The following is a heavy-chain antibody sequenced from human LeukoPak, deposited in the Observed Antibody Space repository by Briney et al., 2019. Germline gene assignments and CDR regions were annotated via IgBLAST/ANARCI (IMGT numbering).Heavy chain of an antibody. J-gene: IGHJ4*02. Sequence: GESLKISCKGSGYSFTSYWISWVRQMPGKGLEWMGIIYPGDSDTRYSPSFQGQVTISADKSISTAYLQWSSLKASDTAMYYCATDAYDSSGYYSRGFDYWGQGTLVTVSS. CDR3: ATDAYDSSGYYSRGFDY. D-gene: IGHD3-22*01. V-gene: IGHV5-51*01. CDR1: GYSFTSYW. CDR2: IYPGDSDT.